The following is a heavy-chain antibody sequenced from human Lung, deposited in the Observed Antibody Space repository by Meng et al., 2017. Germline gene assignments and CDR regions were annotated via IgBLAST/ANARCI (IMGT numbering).Heavy chain of an antibody. CDR3: ARGQKCYFDL. V-gene: IGHV4-30-4*01. D-gene: IGHD5/OR15-5a*01. Sequence: EPGPGMVKPSENLSLTCSFSGGSISSCYCCWSWIRDPTGKGLKWSWHICNSASTYYNPSLKSRITISVDTSKNQFTLNLSSVTAADTAVYYCARGQKCYFDLWGRGTLVTVSS. CDR1: GGSISSCYCC. CDR2: ICNSAST. J-gene: IGHJ2*01.